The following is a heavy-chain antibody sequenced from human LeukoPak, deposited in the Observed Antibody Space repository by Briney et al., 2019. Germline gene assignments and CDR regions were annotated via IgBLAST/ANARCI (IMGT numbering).Heavy chain of an antibody. D-gene: IGHD2-8*02. CDR1: GFTVSSDY. V-gene: IGHV3-53*01. CDR3: ARAPGTGHDGLDI. CDR2: IYSGGST. Sequence: GGSLGLSCAASGFTVSSDYMSWVRQAPGKGLEWVSVIYSGGSTYYADSVKGGFTISRDNSKNTLYLQMNSLRAEDTAVYYCARAPGTGHDGLDIWGQGTTVTVSS. J-gene: IGHJ3*02.